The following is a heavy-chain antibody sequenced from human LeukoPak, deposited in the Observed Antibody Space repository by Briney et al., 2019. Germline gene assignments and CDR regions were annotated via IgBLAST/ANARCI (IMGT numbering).Heavy chain of an antibody. V-gene: IGHV4-59*01. CDR3: ARDLRYYDILTGYHATGMDV. CDR1: GGSISSYY. J-gene: IGHJ6*02. CDR2: IYHSGST. Sequence: PSETLFLTCTVSGGSISSYYWSWIRQPPGKGLEWIGYIYHSGSTNYNPSLKSRFTISVDTSKNQFSLRLSSVTAADTAVYYCARDLRYYDILTGYHATGMDVWGQGTTVTVSS. D-gene: IGHD3-9*01.